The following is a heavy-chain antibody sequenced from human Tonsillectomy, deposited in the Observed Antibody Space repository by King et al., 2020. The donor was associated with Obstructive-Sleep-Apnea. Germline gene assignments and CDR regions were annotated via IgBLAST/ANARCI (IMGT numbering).Heavy chain of an antibody. CDR3: ARGGDYGDYRTAVGADY. Sequence: QLQESGPGLVKPSQTLSLTCAVSGGSISSGSYSWSCIRQPPGKGLEWIGYIYYSGSTYYNPSLKSRVTISVDTSKNQFSLKMSSVTAADTAVYCCARGGDYGDYRTAVGADYWGQGTLVTVSS. D-gene: IGHD4-17*01. J-gene: IGHJ4*02. CDR1: GGSISSGSYS. V-gene: IGHV4-30-4*07. CDR2: IYYSGST.